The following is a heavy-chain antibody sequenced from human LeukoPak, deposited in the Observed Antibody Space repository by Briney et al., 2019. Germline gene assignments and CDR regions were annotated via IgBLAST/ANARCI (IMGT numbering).Heavy chain of an antibody. D-gene: IGHD5-24*01. J-gene: IGHJ4*02. V-gene: IGHV3-74*01. CDR3: ARRIQGMAPYYFDY. Sequence: GGSLRLSCTASGFTFSSYWMPWVRQAPGKGLVWVSRINSDGGSTSYADSVKGRFTISRDNAKNTLYPQMNSLGAEDTAVYYCARRIQGMAPYYFDYWGQGTLVTVSS. CDR1: GFTFSSYW. CDR2: INSDGGST.